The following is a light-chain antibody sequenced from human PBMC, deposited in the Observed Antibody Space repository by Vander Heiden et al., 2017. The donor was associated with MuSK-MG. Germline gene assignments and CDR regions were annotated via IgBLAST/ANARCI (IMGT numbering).Light chain of an antibody. J-gene: IGLJ2*01. CDR3: VVDGGSGIWV. CDR2: STN. Sequence: QTVVTQEPSFSVSPGGTVTLTCGLSSGSVATTYYPSWYQQTTGQAPRALIYSTNSRSAGVPDRFSGSILGNKAALTITGAQEDDESDYYCVVDGGSGIWVFGGGTKLTVL. CDR1: SGSVATTYY. V-gene: IGLV8-61*01.